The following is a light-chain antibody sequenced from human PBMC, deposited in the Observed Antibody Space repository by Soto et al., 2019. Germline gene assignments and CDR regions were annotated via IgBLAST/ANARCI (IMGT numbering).Light chain of an antibody. CDR3: QAWGSSIVV. Sequence: SYELTQPPSVSVSPGQTASITCSGDKLGDKYACWYQQKPDQSPVLVIYQNNKRPSGIPERFSGSNSGNTATLTISGTQAMDEADYYCQAWGSSIVVFGGGTKLTVL. CDR1: KLGDKY. CDR2: QNN. J-gene: IGLJ2*01. V-gene: IGLV3-1*01.